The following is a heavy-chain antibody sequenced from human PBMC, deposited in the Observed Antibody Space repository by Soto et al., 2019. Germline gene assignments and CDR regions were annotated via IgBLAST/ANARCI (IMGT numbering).Heavy chain of an antibody. J-gene: IGHJ4*02. D-gene: IGHD5-18*01. Sequence: PSETLALTCTVSGGSISSYYLSWSRQPPGKGLEWIVYIYYSGSTDYNPSLKSRVTISVDTSKNQFSLKLSSVTAADTAVYYCARGGLRGYSYGPILDYWGQGTLVTV. CDR3: ARGGLRGYSYGPILDY. CDR1: GGSISSYY. CDR2: IYYSGST. V-gene: IGHV4-59*01.